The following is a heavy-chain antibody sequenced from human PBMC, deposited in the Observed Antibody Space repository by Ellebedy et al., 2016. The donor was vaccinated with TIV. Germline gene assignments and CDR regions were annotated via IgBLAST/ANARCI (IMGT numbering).Heavy chain of an antibody. Sequence: GGSLRLXXAASGFTFSSYGMHWVRRAPGKGLEWVAVIWYDGSNKYYADSVKGRFTISRDNSKNTLYLQMNSLRAEDTAVYYCARARLDWNWFDPWGQGTLVTVSS. D-gene: IGHD3-9*01. V-gene: IGHV3-33*01. CDR2: IWYDGSNK. J-gene: IGHJ5*02. CDR3: ARARLDWNWFDP. CDR1: GFTFSSYG.